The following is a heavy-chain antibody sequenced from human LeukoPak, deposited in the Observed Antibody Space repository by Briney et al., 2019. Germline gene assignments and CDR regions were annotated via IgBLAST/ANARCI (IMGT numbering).Heavy chain of an antibody. CDR1: GGSISSSRYY. Sequence: KPSETLSLTCTVSGGSISSSRYYWGWIRQPPGKGLERIGSIYYSGSTYYNPSLKSRVTISVDTSKNRVSLKLSSLTAPDTAVNHCARRYYDFWSGIGYFDYWGQGTLVTVSS. J-gene: IGHJ4*02. CDR2: IYYSGST. V-gene: IGHV4-39*01. CDR3: ARRYYDFWSGIGYFDY. D-gene: IGHD3-3*01.